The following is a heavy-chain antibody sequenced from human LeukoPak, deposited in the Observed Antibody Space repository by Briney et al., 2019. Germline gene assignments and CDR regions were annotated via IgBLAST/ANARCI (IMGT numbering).Heavy chain of an antibody. CDR3: ATDYCTATSCKD. D-gene: IGHD2-8*02. Sequence: ASATLSFTASVYIFTDYYIHWVHQAPGKGFEWMGRVDPEDGETIYAEKFQGRVTIIAETSTDTAYMELRSLRSEDTAVYYCATDYCTATSCKDWGQGTLVTVSS. CDR2: VDPEDGET. CDR1: VYIFTDYY. V-gene: IGHV1-69-2*01. J-gene: IGHJ4*02.